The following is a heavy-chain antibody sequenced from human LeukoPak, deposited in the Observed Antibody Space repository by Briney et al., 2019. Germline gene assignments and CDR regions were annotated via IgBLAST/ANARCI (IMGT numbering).Heavy chain of an antibody. Sequence: GASVKVSCKASGYTFTSYGINWVRQAPGQGLEWMGWISVYNGNTNYAQMLQGRVTMTTDTSTSTAYMELRSLRSDDTAVYYCARLLSHGYPGFDYWGQGTLVTVSS. CDR2: ISVYNGNT. CDR1: GYTFTSYG. J-gene: IGHJ4*02. D-gene: IGHD5-18*01. V-gene: IGHV1-18*01. CDR3: ARLLSHGYPGFDY.